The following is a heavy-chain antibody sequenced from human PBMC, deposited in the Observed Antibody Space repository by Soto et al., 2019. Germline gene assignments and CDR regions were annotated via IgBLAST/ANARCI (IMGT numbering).Heavy chain of an antibody. CDR3: ARYPSFSGYDFDY. V-gene: IGHV3-21*01. J-gene: IGHJ4*02. CDR1: GFTFSSYS. D-gene: IGHD5-12*01. Sequence: EVQLVESGGGLVQPGGSLRLSCAASGFTFSSYSMNWVRQAPGKGLEWVSSISSSSSYIYYADSVKGRFTISRDNAKNSLYLQMNSLRDEDTAVYYCARYPSFSGYDFDYWGQGTLVTVSS. CDR2: ISSSSSYI.